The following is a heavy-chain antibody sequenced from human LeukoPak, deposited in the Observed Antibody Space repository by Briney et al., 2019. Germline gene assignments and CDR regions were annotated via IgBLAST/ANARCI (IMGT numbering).Heavy chain of an antibody. CDR3: ARIGSGSYLKEIIDP. Sequence: PGGSLRLSCAASGFTFSSYAMSWVRQAPGKGLEWVSAISGSGDSTYNTDSAKGRFTISRDNSKNTLYLQMNSLRAEDTAVYYCARIGSGSYLKEIIDPWGQGTQVAVPS. D-gene: IGHD1-26*01. CDR1: GFTFSSYA. J-gene: IGHJ5*02. CDR2: ISGSGDST. V-gene: IGHV3-23*01.